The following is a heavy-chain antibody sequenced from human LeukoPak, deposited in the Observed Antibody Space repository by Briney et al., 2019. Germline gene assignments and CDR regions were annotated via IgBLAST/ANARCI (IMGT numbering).Heavy chain of an antibody. CDR2: IYDSGST. CDR3: ARPVSAYCGGDCSDY. V-gene: IGHV4-39*01. D-gene: IGHD2-21*01. CDR1: GGSISSSSYY. Sequence: SETLSLTCTVSGGSISSSSYYWGWIRQPPWKGLEWIGKIYDSGSTYYNPSLKSRVTISVDTSKNQFSLKLSSVTAADTAVYYCARPVSAYCGGDCSDYWGQGTLVTVSS. J-gene: IGHJ4*02.